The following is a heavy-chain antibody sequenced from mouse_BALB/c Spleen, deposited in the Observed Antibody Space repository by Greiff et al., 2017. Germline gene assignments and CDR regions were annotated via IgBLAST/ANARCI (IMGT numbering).Heavy chain of an antibody. CDR1: GYTFSSYW. CDR2: ILPGSGST. J-gene: IGHJ1*01. CDR3: ARSRYDWYFDV. V-gene: IGHV1-9*01. D-gene: IGHD2-14*01. Sequence: VQLQQSGAELMKPGASVKISCKATGYTFSSYWIEWVKQRPGHGLEWIGEILPGSGSTNYNEKFKGKATFTADTSSNTAYMQLSSLTSEDSAVYYCARSRYDWYFDVWGAGTTVTVSS.